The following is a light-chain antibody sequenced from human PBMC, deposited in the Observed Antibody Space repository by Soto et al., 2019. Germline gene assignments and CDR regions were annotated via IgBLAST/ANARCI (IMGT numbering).Light chain of an antibody. J-gene: IGKJ1*01. CDR1: QSVSSSY. CDR3: QQSGSSPPT. Sequence: EIVLTQFPGTLSLSPGEIATLSCRASQSVSSSYLAWYQQKPCQAPRLLIYAASNRATGIPDRFSGSGSGTDFTLTISRLEPEDFAVYYCQQSGSSPPTFGQGAKV. CDR2: AAS. V-gene: IGKV3-20*01.